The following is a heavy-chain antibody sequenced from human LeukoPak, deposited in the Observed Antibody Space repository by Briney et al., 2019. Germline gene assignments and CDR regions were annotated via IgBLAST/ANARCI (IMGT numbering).Heavy chain of an antibody. Sequence: SETLSLTCAVYGGSFSGYYWSWIRQPPGKGQEWIGEINHSGSTNYNPSLKSRVTISVDTSKNQFSLKLSSVTAADTAVYYCARGTLSSVFDYWGQGTLVTVSS. CDR1: GGSFSGYY. J-gene: IGHJ4*02. CDR2: INHSGST. CDR3: ARGTLSSVFDY. D-gene: IGHD6-19*01. V-gene: IGHV4-34*01.